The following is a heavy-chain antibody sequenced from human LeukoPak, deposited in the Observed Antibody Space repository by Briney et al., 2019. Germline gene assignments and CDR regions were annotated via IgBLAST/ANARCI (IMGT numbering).Heavy chain of an antibody. CDR2: ISSSGSYK. D-gene: IGHD5-24*01. CDR3: ARRWLQSWGMDV. V-gene: IGHV3-11*06. CDR1: GFTFSDYY. J-gene: IGHJ6*03. Sequence: PGGSLRLSCAASGFTFSDYYMSWIRQAPGKGLEWVSYISSSGSYKYYADSVKGRFTISRDNAKNSLYLQMNSLRAEDTAVYYCARRWLQSWGMDVWGKGTTVTVSS.